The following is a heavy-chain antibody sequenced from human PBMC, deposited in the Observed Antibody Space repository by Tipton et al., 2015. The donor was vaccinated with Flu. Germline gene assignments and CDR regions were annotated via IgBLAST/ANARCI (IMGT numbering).Heavy chain of an antibody. CDR1: GFSISSGYY. J-gene: IGHJ4*02. CDR3: AKVYCGSTNCYAGRLQLDS. CDR2: IHHSGTT. D-gene: IGHD2-2*01. Sequence: TLSLTCAVSGFSISSGYYWGWIRQPPGKGLEWIGGIHHSGTTYYNPSLKSRVTMSVDTSKNQFSLKLSSVTAADTAVYYCAKVYCGSTNCYAGRLQLDSWGQGTLGTVSS. V-gene: IGHV4-38-2*01.